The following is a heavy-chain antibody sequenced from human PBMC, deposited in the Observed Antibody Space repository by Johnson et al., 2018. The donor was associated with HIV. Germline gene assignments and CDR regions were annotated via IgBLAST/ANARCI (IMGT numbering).Heavy chain of an antibody. D-gene: IGHD3-10*01. CDR1: GFTFSSYA. Sequence: QMQLVESGGGLVQPGGSLRLSCAASGFTFSSYAMHWVRQAPGKGLEWVAVISYDGSNKYYADSVKGRFTISRDNSKNTLYLQMNSLRVEDTAVYYCARDRGLDAFDIWGQGTMVTVSS. V-gene: IGHV3-30*14. CDR3: ARDRGLDAFDI. J-gene: IGHJ3*02. CDR2: ISYDGSNK.